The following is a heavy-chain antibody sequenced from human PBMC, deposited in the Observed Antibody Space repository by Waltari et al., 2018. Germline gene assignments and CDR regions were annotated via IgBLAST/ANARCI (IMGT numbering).Heavy chain of an antibody. V-gene: IGHV3-53*01. CDR3: ARDSRGGLFFDY. J-gene: IGHJ4*02. CDR1: GFTARSNY. CDR2: IFSDGRT. Sequence: EVQLVESGGGFIQSGGSLRLSCAASGFTARSNYMSWVRQAPGKGLEWVSVIFSDGRTYYADSVKGRFTISRDNSKNTLYLQINSLRAEDTAVYYCARDSRGGLFFDYWGQGTLVTVSS.